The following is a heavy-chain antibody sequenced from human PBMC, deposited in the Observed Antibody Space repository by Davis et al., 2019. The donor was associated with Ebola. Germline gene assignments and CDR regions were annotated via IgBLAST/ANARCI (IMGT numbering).Heavy chain of an antibody. CDR3: ATIYNYGGDY. J-gene: IGHJ1*01. V-gene: IGHV3-15*01. CDR1: EFTFTNAW. D-gene: IGHD2-21*01. CDR2: IKSKSEGATA. Sequence: GGSLRLSCAATEFTFTNAWPSWVRQAPGKGLEWISRIKSKSEGATADYAAPVKGRFTISRDDSKNTVYLQMNSLKTEDTAVYYCATIYNYGGDYWGQGTLVTVSS.